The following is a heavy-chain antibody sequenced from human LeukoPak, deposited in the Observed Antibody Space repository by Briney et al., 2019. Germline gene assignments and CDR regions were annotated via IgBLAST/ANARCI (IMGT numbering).Heavy chain of an antibody. J-gene: IGHJ6*04. V-gene: IGHV1-69*06. CDR1: GGTFSSYA. CDR3: ALYYYGSGSPPRHYYYYYGMDV. D-gene: IGHD3-10*01. CDR2: IIPIFGTA. Sequence: SVKVSCKASGGTFSSYAISWVRQAPGQGLEWMGGIIPIFGTANYAQKFQGRVTITADKSTSTAYMELSSLRSEDTAVYHCALYYYGSGSPPRHYYYYYGMDVWGKGTTVTVSS.